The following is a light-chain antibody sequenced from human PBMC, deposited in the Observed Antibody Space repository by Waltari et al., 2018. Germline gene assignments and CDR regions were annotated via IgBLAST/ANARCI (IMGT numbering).Light chain of an antibody. CDR1: TTDIGTYDY. J-gene: IGLJ2*01. Sequence: SCSGSTTDIGTYDYLSWYQQYPGKAPKLILYQVTIRPSGVSNRFSGPKSGNTASLTISGLQTDDEAVYYCSSYTDSTTVVFGGGTVVTVL. V-gene: IGLV2-14*01. CDR2: QVT. CDR3: SSYTDSTTVV.